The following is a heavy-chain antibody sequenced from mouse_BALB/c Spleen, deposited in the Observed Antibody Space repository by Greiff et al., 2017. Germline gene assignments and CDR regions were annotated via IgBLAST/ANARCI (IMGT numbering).Heavy chain of an antibody. CDR1: GFTFSSYA. V-gene: IGHV5-9-4*01. CDR2: ISSGGSYT. CDR3: ARDDGYPFAY. D-gene: IGHD2-3*01. J-gene: IGHJ3*01. Sequence: DVQLVESGGGLVKPGGSLKLSCAASGFTFSSYAMSWVRQSPEKRLEWVAEISSGGSYTYYPDTVTGRFTISRDNAKNTLYLEMSSLRSEDTAMYYCARDDGYPFAYWGQGTLVTVSA.